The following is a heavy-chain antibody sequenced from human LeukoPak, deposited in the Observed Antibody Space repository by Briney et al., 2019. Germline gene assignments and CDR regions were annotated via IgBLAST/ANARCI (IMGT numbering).Heavy chain of an antibody. D-gene: IGHD1-26*01. J-gene: IGHJ4*02. CDR1: GGSISSGGYL. CDR2: IYSSGST. V-gene: IGHV4-61*08. Sequence: SETLSLTCTVSGGSISSGGYLWSWIRQPPGKGLEWIGYIYSSGSTNYNPSLKSRVTISEDTSKNQFSLKLRSVTAADTAVCYCARRSWYIDYWGQGTLVTVSS. CDR3: ARRSWYIDY.